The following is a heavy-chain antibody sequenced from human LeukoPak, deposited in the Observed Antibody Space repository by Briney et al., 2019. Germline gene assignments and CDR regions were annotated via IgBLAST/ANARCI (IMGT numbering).Heavy chain of an antibody. CDR1: GGSSSNYY. J-gene: IGHJ3*02. CDR2: IYYSGST. Sequence: SETLSLTCRVSGGSSSNYYGSWIRQPPGRGLEWIGYIYYSGSTNSNASLKSRVTIFVDPSKNQFSLRLSSVTAADTAVYYCARHRAYSYSSPFDIWGQGTMVTVSS. V-gene: IGHV4-59*08. D-gene: IGHD6-6*01. CDR3: ARHRAYSYSSPFDI.